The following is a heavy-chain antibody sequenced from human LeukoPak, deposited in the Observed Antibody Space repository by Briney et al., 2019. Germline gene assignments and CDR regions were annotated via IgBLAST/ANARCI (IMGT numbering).Heavy chain of an antibody. D-gene: IGHD3-10*01. CDR3: ARALRFHDAFDI. V-gene: IGHV1-69*04. CDR1: GGTFSSYA. J-gene: IGHJ3*02. Sequence: GPSVKVSCKASGGTFSSYAISWVRQAPGQGLEWMGRIIPILGIANYAQKFQGRVTITADKSTSTAYMELSSLRSEDTAVYYCARALRFHDAFDIWGQGTMVTVSS. CDR2: IIPILGIA.